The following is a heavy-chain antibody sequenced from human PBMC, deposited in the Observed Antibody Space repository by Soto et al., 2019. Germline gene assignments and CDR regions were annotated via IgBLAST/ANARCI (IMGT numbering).Heavy chain of an antibody. V-gene: IGHV3-30-3*01. CDR2: ISYDGSNK. CDR3: ARERYSSSWGAFDI. J-gene: IGHJ3*02. Sequence: QVQLVESGGGVVQPGRSLRLSCAASGFTFSSYAMHWVRQAPGKGLEWVAVISYDGSNKYYADSVKGRFTIARDNSKNTLYLQMNILRAEDTAVYYCARERYSSSWGAFDIWGQGTMVTVSS. CDR1: GFTFSSYA. D-gene: IGHD6-13*01.